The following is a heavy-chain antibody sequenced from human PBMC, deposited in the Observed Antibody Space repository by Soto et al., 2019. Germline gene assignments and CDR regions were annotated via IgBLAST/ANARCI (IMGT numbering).Heavy chain of an antibody. V-gene: IGHV4-4*02. J-gene: IGHJ4*02. D-gene: IGHD3-10*01. CDR1: GGSISSSNW. Sequence: SETLSLTCAVSGGSISSSNWWSGVRQPPGKGLEWIGEIYHSGSTNYNPSLKSRVTISVDKSKNQFSLKLSSVTAADKAVYYCARVKASGVNFDYWGQGTLVTVSS. CDR3: ARVKASGVNFDY. CDR2: IYHSGST.